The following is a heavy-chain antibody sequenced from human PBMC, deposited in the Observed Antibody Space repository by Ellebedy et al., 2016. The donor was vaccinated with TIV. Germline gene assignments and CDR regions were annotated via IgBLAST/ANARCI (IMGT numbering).Heavy chain of an antibody. V-gene: IGHV4-4*02. CDR3: ASALGYCSGGSCLSNWFDP. CDR1: GGSISSSNW. Sequence: SETLSLTXAVSGGSISSSNWWSWVRQPPGKGLEWIGEIYHSGSTNYNPSLKSRVTISVDKSKNQFSLKLSSVTAADTAVYYCASALGYCSGGSCLSNWFDPWGQGTLVTVSS. J-gene: IGHJ5*02. CDR2: IYHSGST. D-gene: IGHD2-15*01.